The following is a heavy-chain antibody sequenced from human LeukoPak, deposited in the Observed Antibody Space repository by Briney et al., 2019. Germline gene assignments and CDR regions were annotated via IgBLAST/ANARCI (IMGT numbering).Heavy chain of an antibody. CDR1: GGTFSSYA. CDR3: ARAIFGVVRTYYYMDV. CDR2: VIPIFGTA. J-gene: IGHJ6*03. Sequence: ASVKVSCKAPGGTFSSYAISWVRQAPGQGLEWMGGVIPIFGTANYAQKFQGRVTITTDESTSTAYRELSSLRSEDTAVYYCARAIFGVVRTYYYMDVWGKGTTVTVSS. D-gene: IGHD3-3*01. V-gene: IGHV1-69*05.